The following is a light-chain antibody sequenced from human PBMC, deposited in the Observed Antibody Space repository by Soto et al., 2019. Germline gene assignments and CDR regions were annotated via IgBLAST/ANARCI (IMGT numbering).Light chain of an antibody. CDR3: QQYNSYSPLT. V-gene: IGKV1-5*01. CDR1: QSITNW. J-gene: IGKJ3*01. Sequence: DIPMTQSPSTLSASVGDRVTITRRASQSITNWLAWYQQKPGKAPKLLVYDASSLESGVPSRFSGSGSGTEFTLTISSLQPDDFATYYCQQYNSYSPLTFGPGTRVDIK. CDR2: DAS.